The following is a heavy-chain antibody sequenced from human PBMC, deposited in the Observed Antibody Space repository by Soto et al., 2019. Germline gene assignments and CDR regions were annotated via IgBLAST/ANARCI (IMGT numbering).Heavy chain of an antibody. V-gene: IGHV4-59*02. D-gene: IGHD4-17*01. Sequence: QVQLQESGPGLVKPSETLSLTCSVSGGSVNNYYWNWIRQPPGKGLEWIGHMYFSGSTNYSPSLKSRVTMSVDTSQNQFSLQLRSVTSADTSVYYCARRTRSLGPFAYWGQGTLLTVSS. J-gene: IGHJ4*02. CDR3: ARRTRSLGPFAY. CDR2: MYFSGST. CDR1: GGSVNNYY.